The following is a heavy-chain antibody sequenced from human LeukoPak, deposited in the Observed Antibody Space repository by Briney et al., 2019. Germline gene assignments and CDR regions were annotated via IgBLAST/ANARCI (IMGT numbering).Heavy chain of an antibody. J-gene: IGHJ4*02. V-gene: IGHV3-48*04. CDR3: ARGRYYFDY. CDR2: ITSSGYTI. Sequence: GGSLRLSCTASGFTFSNAWMNWVRQAPGKGLEWVSYITSSGYTIYYADSVKGRFTTSRDNAKNSLYLQMNSLRAEDTAVYYCARGRYYFDYWGQGTLVTVSS. CDR1: GFTFSNAW.